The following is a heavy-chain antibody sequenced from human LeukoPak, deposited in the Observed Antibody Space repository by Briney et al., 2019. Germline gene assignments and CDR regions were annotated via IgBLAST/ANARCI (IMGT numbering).Heavy chain of an antibody. Sequence: GRSLRLSCAASGFTFSSYGMHWVRQAPGKGLEWVAVIWFDGSEKYYIDSVKGRFTISRDNSKNTVYLQMNSLRAEDTAVYYCARVPGELSYYYGMDVWGNGTTVTVSS. D-gene: IGHD3-10*01. CDR3: ARVPGELSYYYGMDV. V-gene: IGHV3-33*01. CDR2: IWFDGSEK. J-gene: IGHJ6*04. CDR1: GFTFSSYG.